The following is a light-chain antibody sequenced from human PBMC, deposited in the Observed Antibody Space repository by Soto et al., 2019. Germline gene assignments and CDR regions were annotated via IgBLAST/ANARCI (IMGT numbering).Light chain of an antibody. J-gene: IGKJ1*01. Sequence: DIQMTQSPSTLSASVGDRVAITCRAIQTISTWMAWYQQKPGKAPNLLVYDASTLQSGVASRFSGSGSGTEFTLIISGLQPDDSATYYCQQYTNTNNPWMFGQGTKVDI. CDR1: QTISTW. V-gene: IGKV1-5*01. CDR2: DAS. CDR3: QQYTNTNNPWM.